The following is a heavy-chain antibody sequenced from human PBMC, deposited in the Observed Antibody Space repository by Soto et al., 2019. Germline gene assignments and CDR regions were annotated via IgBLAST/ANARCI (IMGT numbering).Heavy chain of an antibody. D-gene: IGHD2-2*01. V-gene: IGHV1-69*02. CDR1: GGTFSSYT. CDR3: ARAPCSSTSCYAYYYYGMDV. Sequence: SVKVSCKASGGTFSSYTISWVRQAPGQGLEWMGRIIPILGIANYAQKFQGRVTITADKSTSTAYMELSSLRSEDTAVYYCARAPCSSTSCYAYYYYGMDVWGQGPTVTVSS. J-gene: IGHJ6*02. CDR2: IIPILGIA.